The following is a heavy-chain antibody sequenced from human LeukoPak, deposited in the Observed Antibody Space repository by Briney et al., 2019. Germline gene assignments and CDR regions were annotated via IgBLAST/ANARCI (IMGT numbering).Heavy chain of an antibody. CDR1: GFTFNDYA. CDR2: ISWNSGSI. V-gene: IGHV3-9*01. CDR3: ARGVRVYYYYYMDV. Sequence: GGSLRLSCAASGFTFNDYAMHWVRQAPGKGLEWVSGISWNSGSIGYADSVKGRFTISRDNAKNSLYLQMNSLRAEDTAVYYCARGVRVYYYYYMDVWGKGTTVTVSS. J-gene: IGHJ6*03.